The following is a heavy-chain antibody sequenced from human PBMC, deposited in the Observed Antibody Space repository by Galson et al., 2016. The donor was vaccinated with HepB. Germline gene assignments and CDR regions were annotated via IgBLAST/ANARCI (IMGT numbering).Heavy chain of an antibody. J-gene: IGHJ5*02. V-gene: IGHV3-30*18. CDR1: GFTFSSYG. CDR2: ISYDGSNK. Sequence: SLRLSCAVSGFTFSSYGIHWVRQAPGKGLEWVAVISYDGSNKYYADSVKGRFTISRDNSKNTLYPQMNSLRAEDTAMYYCAKSPHSSGWGHVDPWGQGTLVIVSS. D-gene: IGHD6-19*01. CDR3: AKSPHSSGWGHVDP.